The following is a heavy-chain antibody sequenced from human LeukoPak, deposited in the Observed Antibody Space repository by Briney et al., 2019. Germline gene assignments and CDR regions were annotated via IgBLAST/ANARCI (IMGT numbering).Heavy chain of an antibody. V-gene: IGHV4-34*01. CDR2: INHSGST. D-gene: IGHD4-17*01. CDR3: ARGRTVTTSDAFDI. J-gene: IGHJ3*02. Sequence: SETLSLTCAVYGGSFSGYYWSWIRQPPGKGLEWIGEINHSGSTNYNPSFKSRVTISVDTSKNQFSLKLSSVTAADTAVYYCARGRTVTTSDAFDIWGQGTMVTVSS. CDR1: GGSFSGYY.